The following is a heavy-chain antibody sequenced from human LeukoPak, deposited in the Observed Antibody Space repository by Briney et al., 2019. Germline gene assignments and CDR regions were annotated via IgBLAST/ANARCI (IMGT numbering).Heavy chain of an antibody. CDR1: GGTFSSYA. V-gene: IGHV1-69*05. D-gene: IGHD2-2*02. J-gene: IGHJ5*02. Sequence: SVKVSCKASGGTFSSYAISWVRQAPGQGLEWMGGIIPIFGTANYAQKLQGRVTMTTDTSTSTAYMELRSLRSDDTAVYYCAREAWGYCSSTSCYMFDPWGQGTLVTVSS. CDR2: IIPIFGTA. CDR3: AREAWGYCSSTSCYMFDP.